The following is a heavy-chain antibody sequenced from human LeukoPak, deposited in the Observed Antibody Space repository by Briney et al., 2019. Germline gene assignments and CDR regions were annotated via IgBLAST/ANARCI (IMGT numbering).Heavy chain of an antibody. Sequence: SQTLSLTCTVSGGSISSGHYYWTWIRQHPGKGLEWIGYIYYRGNTYSNPSLTGRLTISVDTSKNQLSLRLSSVTAAATAVYYCARSSVTADDFYYYYMDVWGKGTTVTVSS. J-gene: IGHJ6*03. D-gene: IGHD1-20*01. CDR3: ARSSVTADDFYYYYMDV. V-gene: IGHV4-31*03. CDR1: GGSISSGHYY. CDR2: IYYRGNT.